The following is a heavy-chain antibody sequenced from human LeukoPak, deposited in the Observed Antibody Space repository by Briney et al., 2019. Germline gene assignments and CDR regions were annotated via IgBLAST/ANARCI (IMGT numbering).Heavy chain of an antibody. J-gene: IGHJ4*02. CDR3: ANLPPYYYDGSGSYV. CDR1: GGSVSDYY. Sequence: PSETLSPTCTVSGGSVSDYYRSWIRQTAGKELEWIGRVYTGGSTNYNPSLKSRVTMSLDESKNEVFLKLFSVTAADTAVYFCANLPPYYYDGSGSYVWGQGTLVAVSS. CDR2: VYTGGST. D-gene: IGHD3-22*01. V-gene: IGHV4-4*07.